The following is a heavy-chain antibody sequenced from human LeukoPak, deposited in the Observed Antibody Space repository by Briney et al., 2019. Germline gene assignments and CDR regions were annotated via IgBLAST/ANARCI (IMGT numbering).Heavy chain of an antibody. J-gene: IGHJ5*02. CDR3: TRYDYGDYEAGGFWFDP. CDR1: GFTFGDYA. CDR2: IRSKAYGGTT. D-gene: IGHD4-17*01. Sequence: KPGRSLRLSCTASGFTFGDYAMSWFRQAPGKGLEWVGFIRSKAYGGTTEYAASVKGRFTISRDDSKSIAYLQMNSLKTEDTAVYYCTRYDYGDYEAGGFWFDPWGQGTLVTVSS. V-gene: IGHV3-49*05.